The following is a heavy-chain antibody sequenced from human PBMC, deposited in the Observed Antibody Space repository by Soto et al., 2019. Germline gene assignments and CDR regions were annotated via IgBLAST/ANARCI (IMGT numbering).Heavy chain of an antibody. Sequence: ESQLVESGGGLVQPGGSLRLSCAASGFTFTSYWMHWVRQAPGKGLVWASHINSDGTGTNYADSVKGRFTISRDNAKKTLYLQMNSLRAEDTAVYYCARGLLKFCGGDCWDAFDIWGQGTLVTVSS. D-gene: IGHD2-21*02. CDR1: GFTFTSYW. CDR3: ARGLLKFCGGDCWDAFDI. V-gene: IGHV3-74*01. CDR2: INSDGTGT. J-gene: IGHJ3*02.